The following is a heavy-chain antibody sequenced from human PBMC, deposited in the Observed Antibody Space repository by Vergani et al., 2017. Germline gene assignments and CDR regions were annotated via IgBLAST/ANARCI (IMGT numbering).Heavy chain of an antibody. CDR2: ISDDERNK. CDR3: AKDLAYDPPDS. J-gene: IGHJ5*01. CDR1: GFPFSAYG. D-gene: IGHD3-16*01. V-gene: IGHV3-30*18. Sequence: VQLVESGGGVVQPGGSLRLSCAASGFPFSAYGMHWVRQAPGKGLEWVAYISDDERNKYYRDSVKGRFTISRDISKNTVYLQMNSLRTEDTALYYCAKDLAYDPPDSWGQGTLVIVSS.